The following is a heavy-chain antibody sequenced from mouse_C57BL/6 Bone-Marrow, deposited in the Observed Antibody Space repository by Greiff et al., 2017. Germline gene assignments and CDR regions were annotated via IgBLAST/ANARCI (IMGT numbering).Heavy chain of an antibody. CDR3: TTVVDPRALDY. CDR2: IDPENGDT. J-gene: IGHJ2*01. Sequence: EVKLMESGAELVRPGASVKLSCTASGFNIKDDYMHWVKQRPEQGLEWIGWIDPENGDTEYASKFQGKATITADPSSNTAYLQLSSLTSEDTAVYYCTTVVDPRALDYWGQGTTLTVSS. V-gene: IGHV14-4*01. CDR1: GFNIKDDY. D-gene: IGHD1-1*01.